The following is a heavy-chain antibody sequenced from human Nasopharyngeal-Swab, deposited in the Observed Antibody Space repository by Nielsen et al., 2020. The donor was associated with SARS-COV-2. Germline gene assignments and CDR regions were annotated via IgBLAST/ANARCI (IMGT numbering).Heavy chain of an antibody. J-gene: IGHJ4*02. Sequence: GSLRLSCAASGFTFSDYYMSWIRQAPGKGLEWVSYISSSGSTIYYADSVKGRFTISRDNAKNSLYLQMNSLRPEDTALYYCAKGPPNYYDNSGYYLDYWGQGTLVTVSS. D-gene: IGHD3-22*01. CDR1: GFTFSDYY. CDR2: ISSSGSTI. CDR3: AKGPPNYYDNSGYYLDY. V-gene: IGHV3-11*01.